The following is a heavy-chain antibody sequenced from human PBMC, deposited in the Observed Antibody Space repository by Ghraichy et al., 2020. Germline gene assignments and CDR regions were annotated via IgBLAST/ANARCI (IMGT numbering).Heavy chain of an antibody. J-gene: IGHJ4*02. CDR1: GYTPTELS. CDR3: ATGFYSSGWYEVAYFDY. Sequence: ASVKVSCKVSGYTPTELSMHWVRQAPGKGLEWMGGFDPEDGETIYAQKFQGRVTMTEDTSTDTAYMELSSLRSEDTAVYYCATGFYSSGWYEVAYFDYWGQGTLVTVSS. D-gene: IGHD6-19*01. V-gene: IGHV1-24*01. CDR2: FDPEDGET.